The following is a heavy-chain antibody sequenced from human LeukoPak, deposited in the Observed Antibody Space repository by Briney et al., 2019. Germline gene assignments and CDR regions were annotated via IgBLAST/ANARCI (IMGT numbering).Heavy chain of an antibody. Sequence: SGPTLVKPTQTLTLTCTFSGFSLSTSGVGVGWIRQPPGKALEWLALIYWDGDKRSSPSLKSRLTITQDTAKNQVDLTMTNMDTXXXXXXXXXXXXXXCTTTGCYGGNWFDPWGQGTLVTVSS. J-gene: IGHJ5*02. V-gene: IGHV2-5*02. CDR2: IYWDGDK. CDR3: XXXXXXCTTTGCYGGNWFDP. D-gene: IGHD2-2*01. CDR1: GFSLSTSGVG.